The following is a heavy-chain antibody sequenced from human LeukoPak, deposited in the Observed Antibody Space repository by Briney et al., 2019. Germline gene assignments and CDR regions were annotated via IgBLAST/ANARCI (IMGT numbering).Heavy chain of an antibody. Sequence: GGSLRLSCAASGFTFSSYSMNWVRQAPGKGLEWVSSISSSSSYIYYADSVKGRFTISRDNAKNSLYLHMNSLRAEDTAVYYCARDTAGGWFDPWGQGTLVTVSS. CDR2: ISSSSSYI. D-gene: IGHD4-23*01. V-gene: IGHV3-21*01. J-gene: IGHJ5*02. CDR3: ARDTAGGWFDP. CDR1: GFTFSSYS.